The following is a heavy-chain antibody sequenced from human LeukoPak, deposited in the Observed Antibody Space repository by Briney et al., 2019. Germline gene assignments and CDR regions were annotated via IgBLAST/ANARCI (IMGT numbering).Heavy chain of an antibody. CDR3: ARGNYSSGWFDY. J-gene: IGHJ4*02. D-gene: IGHD6-19*01. V-gene: IGHV3-21*01. CDR1: GFTFSSYS. Sequence: GGSLRLSCAASGFTFSSYSMSWVRQAPGKGLEWVSSITTSSTYISYADSVKGRFTISRDNAKNSLYLQMNSLRAEDTAVYYCARGNYSSGWFDYWGQGTLVTVSS. CDR2: ITTSSTYI.